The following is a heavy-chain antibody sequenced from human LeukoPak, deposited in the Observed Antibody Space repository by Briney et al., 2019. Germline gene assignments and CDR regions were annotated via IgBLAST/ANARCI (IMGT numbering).Heavy chain of an antibody. Sequence: GGSLRLSCAASGFTFSDYYMSWIRQAPGKGLEWVSYISSSGDTIYYADSVKGRFTISRDNAKNSLYLKMNSLRVEDTALYYCASVAVSEPAARTRRFYYMDVWGKGTTVTVSS. D-gene: IGHD2-2*01. CDR2: ISSSGDTI. CDR3: ASVAVSEPAARTRRFYYMDV. J-gene: IGHJ6*03. V-gene: IGHV3-11*04. CDR1: GFTFSDYY.